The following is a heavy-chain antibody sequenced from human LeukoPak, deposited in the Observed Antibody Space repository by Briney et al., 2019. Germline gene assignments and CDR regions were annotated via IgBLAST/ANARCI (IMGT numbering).Heavy chain of an antibody. V-gene: IGHV1-2*02. D-gene: IGHD2-2*01. CDR3: ARDREGYFSSTSCYYMDV. Sequence: ASVKVSCKASGDTFTGYYMHWLRQAPGQGLEWMGWINPNSGGTNYAQKFQGRVTMTRDTSISTAYMELSRLRSDDTAVYYCARDREGYFSSTSCYYMDVWGKGTTVTVSS. CDR2: INPNSGGT. CDR1: GDTFTGYY. J-gene: IGHJ6*03.